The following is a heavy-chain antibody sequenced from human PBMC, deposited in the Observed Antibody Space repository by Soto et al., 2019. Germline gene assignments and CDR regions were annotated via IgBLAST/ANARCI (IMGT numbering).Heavy chain of an antibody. V-gene: IGHV3-53*01. Sequence: EVKLVESGGGLIQPGGSLRLSCAASGFTVSSNYMSWVRQAPGKGLEWVSVIYSGGSTYYADSVKGRFTISRDNSKNTLYLQMNSLRAEDTAVYYCANQRGYVSGCFEPWGQGTLVTVAS. J-gene: IGHJ5*02. CDR3: ANQRGYVSGCFEP. CDR2: IYSGGST. CDR1: GFTVSSNY. D-gene: IGHD5-12*01.